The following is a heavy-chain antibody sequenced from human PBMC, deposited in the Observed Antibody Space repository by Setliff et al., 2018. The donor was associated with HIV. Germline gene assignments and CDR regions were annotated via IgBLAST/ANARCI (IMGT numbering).Heavy chain of an antibody. Sequence: SETLSLTCTVSGGSISSGSYYWSWIRQPAGKGLEWIGHIYTSGSTNYNPSLKSRVTISVDTSKNQFSLKLSSVTAADTAVYYCARIRVGHDVWSGYSGTFDYWGQGTLVTVSS. CDR2: IYTSGST. CDR1: GGSISSGSYY. J-gene: IGHJ4*02. V-gene: IGHV4-61*09. CDR3: ARIRVGHDVWSGYSGTFDY. D-gene: IGHD3-3*01.